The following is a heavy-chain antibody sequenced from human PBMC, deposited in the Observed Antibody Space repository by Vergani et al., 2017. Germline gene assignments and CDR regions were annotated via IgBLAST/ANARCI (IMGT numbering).Heavy chain of an antibody. D-gene: IGHD3-22*01. Sequence: EVQLVESGGGLVKPGGSLRLSCAASGFTFSSYSMNWVRQAPGKGLEWVSSISSSSSYIYYADSVKGRFSISRDNAKNSLYLQMNSLRAEDTAVYYCARDGDSSGYYYAAGAFDIWGQGTMVTVSS. CDR3: ARDGDSSGYYYAAGAFDI. V-gene: IGHV3-21*01. J-gene: IGHJ3*02. CDR2: ISSSSSYI. CDR1: GFTFSSYS.